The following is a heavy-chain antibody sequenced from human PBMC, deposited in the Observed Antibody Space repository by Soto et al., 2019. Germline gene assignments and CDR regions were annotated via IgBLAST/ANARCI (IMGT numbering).Heavy chain of an antibody. V-gene: IGHV4-31*03. CDR2: IYYSGST. CDR1: GGSISSGGYY. CDR3: ARSTRLGIAAAGRTFDY. J-gene: IGHJ4*02. D-gene: IGHD6-13*01. Sequence: SETLSLTCTVSGGSISSGGYYWSWIRQHPGKGLEWIGYIYYSGSTYYNPSLKSRVTISVDTSKNQFSLKLSSVTAADTAVYYCARSTRLGIAAAGRTFDYWGQGTLVTVSS.